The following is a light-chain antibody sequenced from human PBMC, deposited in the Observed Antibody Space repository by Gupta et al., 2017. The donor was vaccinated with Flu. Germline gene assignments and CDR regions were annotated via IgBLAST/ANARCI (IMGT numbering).Light chain of an antibody. J-gene: IGKJ2*01. CDR2: KVS. CDR3: RQATHCLYT. V-gene: IGKV2-30*02. CDR1: QGREQRDGNSD. Sequence: ISRRSSQGREQRDGNSDFNWFQQRPGQSPRRLIYKVSNRDSGVPDRVSGSGSGTDFTLKISRVEAEDVGGYYCRQATHCLYTFGQGTKLEIK.